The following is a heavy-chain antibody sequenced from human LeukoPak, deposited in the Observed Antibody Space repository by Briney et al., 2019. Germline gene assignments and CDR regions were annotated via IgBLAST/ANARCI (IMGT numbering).Heavy chain of an antibody. V-gene: IGHV4-34*01. J-gene: IGHJ4*02. CDR1: GGSFSGYY. CDR2: INHSGST. Sequence: SETLSLTCAVYGGSFSGYYWSWIRQPPGKGLEWIGEINHSGSTNYNPSLKSRVTISVDTPKNQFSLKLSSVTAADTAVYYCARWVLTGYYVDYWGQGTLVTVSS. CDR3: ARWVLTGYYVDY. D-gene: IGHD3-9*01.